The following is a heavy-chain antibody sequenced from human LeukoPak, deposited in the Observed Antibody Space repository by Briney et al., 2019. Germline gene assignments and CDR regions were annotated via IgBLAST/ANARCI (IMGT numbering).Heavy chain of an antibody. J-gene: IGHJ5*02. Sequence: ASETLSLTCTVSGASITTYSWNWLRQSPGKGLEWIGYFSLGETTSYTSSLKSRVTISRDTSKNQVSLKLTSVTAADTAVYYCARWDELDWAFGTWGPGTLVTVSS. CDR1: GASITTYS. CDR3: ARWDELDWAFGT. D-gene: IGHD2-21*01. V-gene: IGHV4-59*08. CDR2: FSLGETT.